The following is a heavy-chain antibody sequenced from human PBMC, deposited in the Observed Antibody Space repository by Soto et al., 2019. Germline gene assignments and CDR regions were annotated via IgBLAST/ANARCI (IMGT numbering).Heavy chain of an antibody. V-gene: IGHV4-34*01. Sequence: SETLSLTCAVYGGSFSGYYWSWIRQPPGKGLEWIGEINHSGSTNYNPSLKSRVTISVDTSKNQFSLKLSSVTAADTAVYYCARLGELSLLRAFDIWGQGTMVTVSS. CDR3: ARLGELSLLRAFDI. CDR1: GGSFSGYY. CDR2: INHSGST. J-gene: IGHJ3*02. D-gene: IGHD3-16*02.